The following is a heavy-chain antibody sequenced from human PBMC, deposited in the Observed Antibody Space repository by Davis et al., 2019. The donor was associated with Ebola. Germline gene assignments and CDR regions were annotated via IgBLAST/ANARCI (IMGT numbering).Heavy chain of an antibody. V-gene: IGHV3-21*04. J-gene: IGHJ4*02. D-gene: IGHD5-24*01. CDR3: TTGGMATPFDY. CDR2: ISSSSSYI. Sequence: GESLKISCAASGFTFSSYSMNWVRQAPGKGLEWVSSISSSSSYIYYADSVKGRFSISRDNSKNTLYLQMDSRRAEDTAVYYCTTGGMATPFDYWGQGTLVSVSS. CDR1: GFTFSSYS.